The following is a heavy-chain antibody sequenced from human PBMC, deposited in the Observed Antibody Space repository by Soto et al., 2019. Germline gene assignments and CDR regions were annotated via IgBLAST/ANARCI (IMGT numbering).Heavy chain of an antibody. Sequence: PSETLSLTCAVSGGSISSSNWWSWVRQPPGKGLEWIGEIYHSGSTNYNPSLKSRVTISVDTSKNQFSLKLSSATAADTAVYYCARGAYYYDSSGYYHDWGQGTLVPVSS. CDR2: IYHSGST. CDR1: GGSISSSNW. V-gene: IGHV4-4*02. J-gene: IGHJ4*02. D-gene: IGHD3-22*01. CDR3: ARGAYYYDSSGYYHD.